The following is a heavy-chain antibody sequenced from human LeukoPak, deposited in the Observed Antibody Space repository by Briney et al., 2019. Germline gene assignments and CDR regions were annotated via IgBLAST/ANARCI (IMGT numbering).Heavy chain of an antibody. CDR1: GGSFSGYY. J-gene: IGHJ4*02. CDR2: INHSGST. CDR3: ARRVVTQFDY. V-gene: IGHV4-34*01. Sequence: PSETLSLTCAVYGGSFSGYYWSWIRQPPGKGLEWIGEINHSGSTNYNPSLKSRVTISADTSKNQFSLKLSSVTAADTAVYYCARRVVTQFDYWGQGTLVTVSS. D-gene: IGHD2-21*02.